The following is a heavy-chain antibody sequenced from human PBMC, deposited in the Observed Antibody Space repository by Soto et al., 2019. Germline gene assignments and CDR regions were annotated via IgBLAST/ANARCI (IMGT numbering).Heavy chain of an antibody. V-gene: IGHV1-69*02. J-gene: IGHJ4*02. CDR3: AASYGSGSRAFDY. Sequence: QVQLVQSGPEVKMPGSSVKVSCKASGDTFNSYTINWVRQAPGQGLQWMGRTIPILAMSNYALKFQGGVTITATKSTTTAYMELGRLRSEDTAVYYCAASYGSGSRAFDYWGQGTLVTVSS. D-gene: IGHD3-10*01. CDR1: GDTFNSYT. CDR2: TIPILAMS.